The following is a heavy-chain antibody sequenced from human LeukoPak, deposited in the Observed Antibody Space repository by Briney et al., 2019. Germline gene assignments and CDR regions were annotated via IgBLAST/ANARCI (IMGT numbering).Heavy chain of an antibody. CDR1: GFTVSPNY. J-gene: IGHJ4*02. CDR2: IYSGGGT. Sequence: GGSLRLSCAASGFTVSPNYMTWVRQAPGKGLEWVSVIYSGGGTYYADSVKGRFTLSRDNPKNTVYLQMKSLRPEDTAVYYCARPDYWGQGTLVIVSS. V-gene: IGHV3-53*01. CDR3: ARPDY.